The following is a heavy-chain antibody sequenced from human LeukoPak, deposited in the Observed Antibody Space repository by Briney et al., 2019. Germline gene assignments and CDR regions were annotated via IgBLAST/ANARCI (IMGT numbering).Heavy chain of an antibody. J-gene: IGHJ6*03. CDR2: INHSGST. CDR3: ASLTHSYYADPAGYYPFYYMDV. Sequence: SETLSLTCAVYGGSFSGYYWSWIRQPPGKGLEWIGEINHSGSTNYNPSLKSRVTISVDTSKNQFSLKLSSVTAADTAVYYCASLTHSYYADPAGYYPFYYMDVWGKGTTVTVSS. D-gene: IGHD3-22*01. CDR1: GGSFSGYY. V-gene: IGHV4-34*01.